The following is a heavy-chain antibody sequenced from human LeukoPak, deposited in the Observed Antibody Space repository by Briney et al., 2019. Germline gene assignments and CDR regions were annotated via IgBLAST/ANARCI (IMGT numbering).Heavy chain of an antibody. CDR1: GYTFTSYD. Sequence: ASVKVSCRASGYTFTSYDINWVRQATGQGLEWMGWVNPNSGNTGYALNFQGRVTMTRDTSTSTAYMELSSLRSEDTAVYYCARVTYYHILTGSYSGGDFDHWGQGTLVTVSS. J-gene: IGHJ4*02. CDR3: ARVTYYHILTGSYSGGDFDH. CDR2: VNPNSGNT. D-gene: IGHD3-9*01. V-gene: IGHV1-8*01.